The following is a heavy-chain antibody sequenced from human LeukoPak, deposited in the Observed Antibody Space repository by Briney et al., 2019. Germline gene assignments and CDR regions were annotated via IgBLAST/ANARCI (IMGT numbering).Heavy chain of an antibody. D-gene: IGHD3-16*02. CDR2: IYYSGST. J-gene: IGHJ4*02. V-gene: IGHV4-39*07. Sequence: PSETLSLTCTVSGGSISSSSYYWGWIRQPPGKGLEWIGSIYYSGSTYYNPSLKSRVTISVDTSKNQFSLKLSSVTAADTAVYYCARDRRNYDYVWGSYRYFDYWGQGTLVTVSS. CDR3: ARDRRNYDYVWGSYRYFDY. CDR1: GGSISSSSYY.